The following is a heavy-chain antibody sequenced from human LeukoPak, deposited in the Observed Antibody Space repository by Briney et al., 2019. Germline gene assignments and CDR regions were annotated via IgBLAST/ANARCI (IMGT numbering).Heavy chain of an antibody. CDR2: ISWNSGSI. D-gene: IGHD1-26*01. CDR3: AKDMDEWELPAAYDY. Sequence: SGGGVVQPGRSLRLSCAASGFTFSSYAMHWVRQAPGKGLEWVSGISWNSGSIGYADSVKGRFTISRDNAKNSLYLQMNSLRAEDTALYYCAKDMDEWELPAAYDYWGQGTLVTVSS. V-gene: IGHV3-9*01. J-gene: IGHJ4*02. CDR1: GFTFSSYA.